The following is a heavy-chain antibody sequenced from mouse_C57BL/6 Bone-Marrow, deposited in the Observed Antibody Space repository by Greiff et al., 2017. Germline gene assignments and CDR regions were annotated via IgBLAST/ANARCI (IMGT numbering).Heavy chain of an antibody. CDR3: ARRGITWYFDV. J-gene: IGHJ1*03. Sequence: VQLQQSGPVLVKPGASVKMSCKASGYTFTDYYMNWVKQSHGKSLEWIGVINPYNGGTSYNQKFKGKATLTVDKSSSTAYMELNSLTSEDSAVYYCARRGITWYFDVWGTGTTVTVSS. CDR1: GYTFTDYY. D-gene: IGHD2-4*01. CDR2: INPYNGGT. V-gene: IGHV1-19*01.